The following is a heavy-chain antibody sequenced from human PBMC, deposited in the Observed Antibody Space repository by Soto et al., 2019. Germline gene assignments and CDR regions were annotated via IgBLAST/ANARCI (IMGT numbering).Heavy chain of an antibody. Sequence: ATLCLTCSVSRTSIGTYCWSWIRPSPGEGLEWIGYIYDRGNTDYNPSLRSRVTMSVDTSKSQFSMHLRSVTTADTAVYYCAFSWNALAVTTFDYWGQGIQVPVS. CDR1: RTSIGTYC. J-gene: IGHJ4*02. CDR3: AFSWNALAVTTFDY. V-gene: IGHV4-59*03. D-gene: IGHD4-17*01. CDR2: IYDRGNT.